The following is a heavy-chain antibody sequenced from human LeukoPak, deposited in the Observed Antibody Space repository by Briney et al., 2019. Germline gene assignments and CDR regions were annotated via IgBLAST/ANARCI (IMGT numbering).Heavy chain of an antibody. D-gene: IGHD3-3*01. V-gene: IGHV4-61*02. Sequence: SETLSLTCTVSGGSISSGSYYWSWIRQPAGKGLEWIGRIYTSGSTNYNPSLKSRVTISVDTSKNQFSLKLSSVTAADTAVYYCARDGGNYYYYMDVWGKGTTVTVSS. J-gene: IGHJ6*03. CDR1: GGSISSGSYY. CDR2: IYTSGST. CDR3: ARDGGNYYYYMDV.